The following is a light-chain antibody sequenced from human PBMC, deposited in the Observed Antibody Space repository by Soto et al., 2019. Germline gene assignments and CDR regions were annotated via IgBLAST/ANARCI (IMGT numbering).Light chain of an antibody. CDR1: SSTVGGFNV. CDR3: CSYVGATTYV. Sequence: QSALTQPASVSGSPGQSITISCTGTSSTVGGFNVVSWYQQHTGNAPKVIIYEGIKRPSVVSNRFSGSNSGSTASLTISGLQAEDEADYYCCSYVGATTYVFGTGTKLTVL. J-gene: IGLJ1*01. V-gene: IGLV2-23*01. CDR2: EGI.